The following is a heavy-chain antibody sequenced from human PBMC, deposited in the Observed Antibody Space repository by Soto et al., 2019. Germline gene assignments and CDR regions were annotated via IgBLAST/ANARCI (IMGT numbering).Heavy chain of an antibody. V-gene: IGHV4-59*01. Sequence: QVQLQESGPGLVKPSETLSLTCTVSGGSISSYYWSWIRQPPGKGLEWIGYIYYSGSTNYNPSLKSRVTISADTSKNQFSQKLSSVTAADTAVYYCARGFWSGYYKGLYHGMDVWGQGTTVTVSS. CDR2: IYYSGST. J-gene: IGHJ6*02. D-gene: IGHD3-3*01. CDR3: ARGFWSGYYKGLYHGMDV. CDR1: GGSISSYY.